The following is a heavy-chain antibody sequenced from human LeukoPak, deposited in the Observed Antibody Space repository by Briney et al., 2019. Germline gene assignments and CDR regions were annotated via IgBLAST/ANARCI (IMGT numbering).Heavy chain of an antibody. D-gene: IGHD2-2*03. Sequence: SQTLSLTCTVSSGSISSGDYYWSWIRQPPGKGLEWIGYIYYSGSTYYILSLKSRVTISVDTSKNQFSLKLSSVTAADTAVYYCARGAGFCSSTSCSDAFDIWGQGTMVTVSS. CDR2: IYYSGST. CDR3: ARGAGFCSSTSCSDAFDI. CDR1: SGSISSGDYY. J-gene: IGHJ3*02. V-gene: IGHV4-30-4*08.